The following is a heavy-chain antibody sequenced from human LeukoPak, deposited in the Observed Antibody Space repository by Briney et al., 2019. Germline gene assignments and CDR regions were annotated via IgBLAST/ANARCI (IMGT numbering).Heavy chain of an antibody. CDR2: ISSGSTYI. CDR3: ARGPRGSGNWFDP. J-gene: IGHJ5*02. CDR1: GFTFSSYS. D-gene: IGHD3-10*01. Sequence: PGGSLRLFCAVSGFTFSSYSMIWVRQSPGKGLEWVSSISSGSTYIFYADSVKGRFTISRDNAKNSLYLQMNSLRAEDTAVYYCARGPRGSGNWFDPWGPGTLVTVSS. V-gene: IGHV3-21*01.